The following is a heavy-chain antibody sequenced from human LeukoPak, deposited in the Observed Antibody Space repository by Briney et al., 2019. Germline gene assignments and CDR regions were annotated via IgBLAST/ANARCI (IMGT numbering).Heavy chain of an antibody. V-gene: IGHV4-4*07. Sequence: SETLSLTCTVSGGSISSDYWSWIRQSAGKGLEWIGRIYTSGSTNYNPSLKSRVTMSVATSKNQFSLKLSSVTAADTAVYYCARNGGSGTYYDGSFDYWGQGTLVTVSS. D-gene: IGHD1-26*01. CDR2: IYTSGST. CDR1: GGSISSDY. CDR3: ARNGGSGTYYDGSFDY. J-gene: IGHJ4*02.